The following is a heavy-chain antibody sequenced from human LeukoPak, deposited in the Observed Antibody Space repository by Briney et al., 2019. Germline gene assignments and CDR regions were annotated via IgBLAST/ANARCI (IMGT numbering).Heavy chain of an antibody. CDR1: GFTFRISW. Sequence: GGSLRLSCAASGFTFRISWMSWVRQAPGKGLEWVANIKEDGSGKNYVDSVKGRFTISRDNDNNSLYLHMNSLRVDDTAFYYCARGGRPDSWGQGTLVTVSS. CDR2: IKEDGSGK. D-gene: IGHD1-26*01. CDR3: ARGGRPDS. J-gene: IGHJ5*01. V-gene: IGHV3-7*04.